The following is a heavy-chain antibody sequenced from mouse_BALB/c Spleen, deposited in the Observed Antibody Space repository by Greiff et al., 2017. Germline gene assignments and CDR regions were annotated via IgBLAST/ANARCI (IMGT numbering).Heavy chain of an antibody. J-gene: IGHJ4*01. CDR1: GFTFSDYY. CDR3: ARERSAMDY. CDR2: ISDGGSYT. V-gene: IGHV5-4*02. Sequence: EVKVVESGGGLVKPGGSLKLSCAASGFTFSDYYMYWVRQTPEKRLEWVATISDGGSYTYYPDSVKGRFTISRDNAKNNLYLQMSSLKSEDTAMYYCARERSAMDYWGQGTSVTVSS.